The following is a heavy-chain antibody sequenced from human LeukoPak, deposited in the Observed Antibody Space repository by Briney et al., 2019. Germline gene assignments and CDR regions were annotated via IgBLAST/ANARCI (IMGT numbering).Heavy chain of an antibody. V-gene: IGHV4-34*01. CDR3: ARRSQDFDF. Sequence: SETLSLTCAVDGGSFSFYYWSWIRQTPGKGLEWIGEINHSGSSNYNPSLKSRVTISVDTSKNQFSLKLNSVTPADTAVYYCARRSQDFDFWGQGILVTVSA. J-gene: IGHJ4*02. CDR2: INHSGSS. CDR1: GGSFSFYY.